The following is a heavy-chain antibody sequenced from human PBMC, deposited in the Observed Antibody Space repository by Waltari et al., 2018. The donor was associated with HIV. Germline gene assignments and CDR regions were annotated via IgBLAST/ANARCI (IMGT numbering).Heavy chain of an antibody. V-gene: IGHV4-34*01. J-gene: IGHJ6*02. Sequence: QVQLHQWGTGLLKPSETLSLTCAVYSGSFNVYYCTWVRQRPGKGLEWIGEISHNETTNYNPSLKSRVTISVDTSKNQFSLRLRSVTAKDSATYFCVRGNWNYGDYYYGMDGWGQGTIVTVSS. D-gene: IGHD1-7*01. CDR1: SGSFNVYY. CDR3: VRGNWNYGDYYYGMDG. CDR2: ISHNETT.